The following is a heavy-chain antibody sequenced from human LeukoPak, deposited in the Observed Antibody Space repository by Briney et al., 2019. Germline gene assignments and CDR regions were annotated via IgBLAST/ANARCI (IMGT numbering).Heavy chain of an antibody. CDR3: AKALLLLWFGELAYFDY. V-gene: IGHV3-23*01. CDR1: GFTFSSYA. D-gene: IGHD3-10*01. CDR2: ISGSGGST. J-gene: IGHJ4*02. Sequence: GGSLRLSCAASGFTFSSYAMSWVRQAPGKGLEWVSAISGSGGSTYYADSVKGRFTISRDNSKNTLYLQMNSLRAEDTAVYYCAKALLLLWFGELAYFDYWGQGTLITVSS.